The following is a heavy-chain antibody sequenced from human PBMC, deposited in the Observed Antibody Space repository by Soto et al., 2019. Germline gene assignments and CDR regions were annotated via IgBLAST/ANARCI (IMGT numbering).Heavy chain of an antibody. CDR2: IWYDGSNK. Sequence: QVQLVESGGGVVQPGRSLRLSCAASGFTFSSYGMHWVRQAPGKGLEWVAVIWYDGSNKYYADSVKGRFTISRDNSKNPLYLQMNSLRAEDTAVYYCAREMATVLDAFDIWGQGTMVTVSS. D-gene: IGHD4-4*01. CDR3: AREMATVLDAFDI. CDR1: GFTFSSYG. J-gene: IGHJ3*02. V-gene: IGHV3-33*01.